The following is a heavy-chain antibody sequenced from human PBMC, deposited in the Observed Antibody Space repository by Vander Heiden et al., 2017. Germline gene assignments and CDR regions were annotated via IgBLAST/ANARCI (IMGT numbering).Heavy chain of an antibody. V-gene: IGHV1-69*01. D-gene: IGHD3-10*01. J-gene: IGHJ6*02. CDR2: IITIFGTA. Sequence: QVQLVQSGAEVKKPGSSVKVSCKASGGTFSSYAIGWVRQAPGQGLEWMGGIITIFGTAHYAQKFQGRVTITADESTSTAYMELSSMRSEDTAVYYFADGSYYYYGMDVWGQGTTVTVSS. CDR3: ADGSYYYYGMDV. CDR1: GGTFSSYA.